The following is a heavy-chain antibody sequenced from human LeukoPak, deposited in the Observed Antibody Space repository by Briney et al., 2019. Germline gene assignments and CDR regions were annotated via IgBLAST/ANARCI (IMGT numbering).Heavy chain of an antibody. D-gene: IGHD3-22*01. CDR2: IIPVFGTA. CDR1: GGTFSSYA. CDR3: FSRSYYYDSSGWDV. V-gene: IGHV1-69*13. Sequence: ASVKVSCKASGGTFSSYAISWVRQAPGQGLEWMGGIIPVFGTANYAQKFQGRVTITADESTSTAYMELSRLRSDDTAVYYCFSRSYYYDSSGWDVWGKGTTVTVSS. J-gene: IGHJ6*04.